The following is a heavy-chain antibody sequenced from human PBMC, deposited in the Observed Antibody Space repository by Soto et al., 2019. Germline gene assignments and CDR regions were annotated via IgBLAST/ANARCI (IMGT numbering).Heavy chain of an antibody. CDR2: ISSSSSTI. D-gene: IGHD6-6*01. J-gene: IGHJ6*03. V-gene: IGHV3-48*01. CDR1: GFTFSSYS. CDR3: YSSSSFPDYYYYYMDV. Sequence: GGSLRLSCAASGFTFSSYSMNWVRQAPGKGLEWVSYISSSSSTIYYADSVKGRFTISRDNAKNSLYLQMNSLRAEDTAVYYCYSSSSFPDYYYYYMDVWGKGTTVTVSS.